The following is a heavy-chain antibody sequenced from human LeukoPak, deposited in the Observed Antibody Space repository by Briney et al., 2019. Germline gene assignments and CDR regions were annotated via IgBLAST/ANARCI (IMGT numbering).Heavy chain of an antibody. Sequence: PSETLSLTCTVSGGSVSSYYCSWIRQPPGKGLEWIGYIYYSGNTNYNPSLKSRVAISLDTSKNQFSLKVTSVTAADTAVYYCARDSPYSPHDSWGQGTLVTVSS. CDR1: GGSVSSYY. J-gene: IGHJ4*02. V-gene: IGHV4-59*02. CDR2: IYYSGNT. D-gene: IGHD4-11*01. CDR3: ARDSPYSPHDS.